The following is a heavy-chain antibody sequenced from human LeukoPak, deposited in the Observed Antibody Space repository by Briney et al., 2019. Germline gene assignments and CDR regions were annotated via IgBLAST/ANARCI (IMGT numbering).Heavy chain of an antibody. D-gene: IGHD2-21*02. CDR2: ISGDGGGI. CDR3: ARVARRWRLGWGAFDI. Sequence: GGSLRLSCAASGFTFDDYAMHWVRQAPGKGLEWVSLISGDGGGIYYADSVKGRFTISRDNSKNSLYLQMNSLRAEDTAVYYCARVARRWRLGWGAFDIWGQGTMVTVSS. CDR1: GFTFDDYA. V-gene: IGHV3-43*02. J-gene: IGHJ3*02.